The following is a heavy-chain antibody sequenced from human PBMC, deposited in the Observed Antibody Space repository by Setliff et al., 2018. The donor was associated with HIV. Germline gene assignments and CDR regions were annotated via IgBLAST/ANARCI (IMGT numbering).Heavy chain of an antibody. CDR2: IIPHFDAP. CDR1: GGTFTSSA. Sequence: GASVKVSCKASGGTFTSSAISWVRQARGQGLEWMGAIIPHFDAPQYAQKFQGRVTITADQSTSTAYMELSGLTSEDTAVYYCATRTTGSYYDYFDYWGQGTLVTVSS. D-gene: IGHD1-26*01. J-gene: IGHJ4*02. V-gene: IGHV1-69*13. CDR3: ATRTTGSYYDYFDY.